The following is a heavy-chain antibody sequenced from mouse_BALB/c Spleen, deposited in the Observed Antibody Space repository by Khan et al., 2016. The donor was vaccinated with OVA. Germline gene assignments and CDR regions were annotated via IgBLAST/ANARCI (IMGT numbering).Heavy chain of an antibody. CDR2: TWSGGIT. CDR3: ARNYDYDEGRAY. V-gene: IGHV2-2*02. J-gene: IGHJ3*01. CDR1: GFSLTTYG. D-gene: IGHD2-4*01. Sequence: QLQLKESGPGLVQPSQSLSITCTVSGFSLTTYGVRRVRQSPGNGLEGLGVTWSGGITDFNAAFISRLNISTDNSKIQAFFIMDSLQANDTAIYYCARNYDYDEGRAYLGQGTLLTVSA.